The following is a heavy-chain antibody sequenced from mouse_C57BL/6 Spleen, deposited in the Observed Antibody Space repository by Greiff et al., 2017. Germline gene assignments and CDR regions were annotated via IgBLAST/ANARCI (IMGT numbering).Heavy chain of an antibody. CDR3: ASGYYGSRYFDY. J-gene: IGHJ2*01. V-gene: IGHV1-26*01. CDR2: INPNNGGT. Sequence: EVQLQQSGPELVKPGASVKISCKASGYTFTDYYMDWVKQSHGKSLEWIGDINPNNGGTSYNQKFKGKATLTVDKSSSTAYMELRSLTSEDSAVYYCASGYYGSRYFDYGGQGTTRTGSS. D-gene: IGHD1-1*01. CDR1: GYTFTDYY.